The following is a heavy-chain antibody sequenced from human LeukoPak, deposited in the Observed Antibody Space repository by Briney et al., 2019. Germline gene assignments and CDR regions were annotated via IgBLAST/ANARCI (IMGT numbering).Heavy chain of an antibody. CDR1: GFTFSSYS. V-gene: IGHV3-21*06. CDR2: ISSTSTYI. J-gene: IGHJ4*02. Sequence: RGSLRLSCAASGFTFSSYSMNWVRQAPGKGLEWVSSISSTSTYIFYADSVKGRFTISRDNAQNSLYLQVNSLRAEDTAVYYCARESYWGQGTLVTVSS. CDR3: ARESY.